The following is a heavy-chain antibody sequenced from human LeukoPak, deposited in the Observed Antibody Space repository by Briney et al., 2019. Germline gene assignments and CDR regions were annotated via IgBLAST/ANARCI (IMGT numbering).Heavy chain of an antibody. CDR2: IYYSGGT. CDR1: GGSISSGDYY. D-gene: IGHD2-15*01. V-gene: IGHV4-30-4*01. J-gene: IGHJ4*02. CDR3: ARESLGYCSGGSCYHSPSFDY. Sequence: SETLSLTCTVSGGSISSGDYYWSWIRQPPGKGLEWIGYIYYSGGTYYNPSLKSRVTISVDTSKNQFSLKLSSVTAADTAVYYCARESLGYCSGGSCYHSPSFDYWGQGTLVTVSS.